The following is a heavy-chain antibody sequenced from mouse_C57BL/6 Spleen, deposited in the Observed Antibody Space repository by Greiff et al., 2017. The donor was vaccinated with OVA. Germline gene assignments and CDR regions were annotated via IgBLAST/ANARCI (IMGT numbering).Heavy chain of an antibody. J-gene: IGHJ2*01. CDR2: IYPSDSDT. CDR3: ASSYYYGSGVDYFDY. CDR1: GYTFTSYW. V-gene: IGHV1-61*01. D-gene: IGHD1-1*01. Sequence: QVHVKQPGAELVRPGSSVKLSCKASGYTFTSYWMDWVKQRPGQGLEWIGNIYPSDSDTHYNQKFKDKATLTVYKSSSTAYMPLSILTSEDSAVYSGASSYYYGSGVDYFDYWGQGTTLTVSS.